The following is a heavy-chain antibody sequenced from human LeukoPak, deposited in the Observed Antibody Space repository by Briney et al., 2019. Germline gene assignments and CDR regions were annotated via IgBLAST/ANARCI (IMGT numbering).Heavy chain of an antibody. CDR1: GFTFSSYE. V-gene: IGHV3-21*01. D-gene: IGHD6-13*01. CDR3: ARVAAAGEYFDL. CDR2: ISSSSSYI. J-gene: IGHJ2*01. Sequence: GGSLSLSCAASGFTFSSYEMNWVRQAAGKGLEWVSSISSSSSYIYYADSVKGRFTISRDNAKNSLYLQMNSLRAEDTAVYYCARVAAAGEYFDLWGRGTLVTVSS.